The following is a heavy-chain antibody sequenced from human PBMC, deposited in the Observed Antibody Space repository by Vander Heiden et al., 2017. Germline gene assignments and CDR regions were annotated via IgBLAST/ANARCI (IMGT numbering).Heavy chain of an antibody. CDR2: ISGSGGST. Sequence: EVQLLESGGGLVQPGGSLRLSCAASGFTFSSSAMSWVRQAPVQGLEWVSAISGSGGSTYYADSVKGRFTISRDNSKNTLYLQMNSLRAEDTAVYYCAKYPPGSSSWLPIDYWGQGTLVTVSS. J-gene: IGHJ4*02. V-gene: IGHV3-23*01. CDR3: AKYPPGSSSWLPIDY. CDR1: GFTFSSSA. D-gene: IGHD6-13*01.